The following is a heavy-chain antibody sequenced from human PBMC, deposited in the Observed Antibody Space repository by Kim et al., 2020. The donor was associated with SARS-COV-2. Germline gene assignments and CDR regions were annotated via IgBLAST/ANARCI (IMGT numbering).Heavy chain of an antibody. D-gene: IGHD5-18*01. Sequence: KGRFTISRTNSKNTLYLQMNSLRAEDTAVYYCARDSSRYSYGYVSTYFDYWGQGTLVTVSS. CDR3: ARDSSRYSYGYVSTYFDY. V-gene: IGHV3-30*07. J-gene: IGHJ4*02.